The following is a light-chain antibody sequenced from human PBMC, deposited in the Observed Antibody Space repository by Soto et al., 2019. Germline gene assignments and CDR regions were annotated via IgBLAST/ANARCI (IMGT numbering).Light chain of an antibody. Sequence: QSALTQPASVSGSPGQSITISCTGTSSDVVGYNYVSWYQHHPGKAPKLMIYDVSNRPSGVSNRFSGSKSGNTASLTISGLQDEDEADYYCSSYTSSSTPWVFGGGTKLTVL. V-gene: IGLV2-14*03. J-gene: IGLJ2*01. CDR2: DVS. CDR3: SSYTSSSTPWV. CDR1: SSDVVGYNY.